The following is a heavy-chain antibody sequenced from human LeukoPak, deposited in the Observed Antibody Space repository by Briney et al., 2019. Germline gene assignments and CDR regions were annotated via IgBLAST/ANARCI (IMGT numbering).Heavy chain of an antibody. J-gene: IGHJ5*02. V-gene: IGHV1-46*01. Sequence: ASVKVSCKASGYTFTSYYMHWVRQAPGQGLEWMGIINPSGGSTSYAQKFQGRVTMTRDTSTSTVYMELSSLRAEDTALYYCAREKTPLSGYNWFDPWGQGTLVTVSS. CDR1: GYTFTSYY. D-gene: IGHD4-23*01. CDR3: AREKTPLSGYNWFDP. CDR2: INPSGGST.